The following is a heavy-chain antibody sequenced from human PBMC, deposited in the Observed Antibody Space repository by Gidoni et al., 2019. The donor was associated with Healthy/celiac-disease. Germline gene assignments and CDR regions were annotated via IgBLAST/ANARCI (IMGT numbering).Heavy chain of an antibody. CDR1: GFPFSNAW. Sequence: EVQLVESGGGLVKPGGSLRLSCAASGFPFSNAWMSWVRQAPGKGLEWVGRIKSKTDGGTTDYAAPVKGRFTISRDDSKNTLYLQMNSLKTEDTAVYYCTTDIYYYGMDVWGQGTTVTVSS. V-gene: IGHV3-15*01. J-gene: IGHJ6*02. CDR3: TTDIYYYGMDV. CDR2: IKSKTDGGTT.